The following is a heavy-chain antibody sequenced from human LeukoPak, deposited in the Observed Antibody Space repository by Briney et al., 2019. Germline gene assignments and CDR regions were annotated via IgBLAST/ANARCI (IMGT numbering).Heavy chain of an antibody. D-gene: IGHD5-18*01. CDR2: TYYKSKWHS. CDR1: GDSVSNNSAT. CDR3: ARGLDTAIAS. V-gene: IGHV6-1*01. J-gene: IGHJ4*02. Sequence: SQTLSLTCAISGDSVSNNSATWNWIRQSPSRGLEWLGRTYYKSKWHSDYAVSVKSRIILNPDTSKNQFSLLLNSVTPEGTAVYFWARGLDTAIASWGQGTLVTVSS.